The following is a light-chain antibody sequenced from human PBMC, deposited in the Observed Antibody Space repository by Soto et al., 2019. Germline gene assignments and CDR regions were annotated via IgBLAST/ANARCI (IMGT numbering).Light chain of an antibody. Sequence: VMTQSPATLSVTPGERATLSCRASQTISTNLAWYQQKPGQAPRLLIYATSSRATGIPDRFSGSGSGTDFTLTISRLEPEDFAVYYCQQYGRSGTFGQGTKVDIK. CDR2: ATS. CDR1: QTISTN. V-gene: IGKV3-20*01. J-gene: IGKJ1*01. CDR3: QQYGRSGT.